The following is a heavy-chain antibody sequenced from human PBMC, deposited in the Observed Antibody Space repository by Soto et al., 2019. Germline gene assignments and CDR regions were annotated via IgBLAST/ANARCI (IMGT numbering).Heavy chain of an antibody. CDR3: ARLGGYYQAFDS. D-gene: IGHD3-22*01. CDR2: IYYSGST. V-gene: IGHV4-59*08. J-gene: IGHJ4*02. CDR1: GGSISSYY. Sequence: PPETLSLTCTVSGGSISSYYWSWIRQPPGKGLEWIGYIYYSGSTTYNPSLKSRVNISVDTSQNQFSLNLSSVTAADTAVYYCARLGGYYQAFDSWGQGTLVTVSS.